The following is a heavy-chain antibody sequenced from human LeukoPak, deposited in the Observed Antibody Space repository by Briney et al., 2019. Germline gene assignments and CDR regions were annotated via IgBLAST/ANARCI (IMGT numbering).Heavy chain of an antibody. CDR2: ITSSSSYI. V-gene: IGHV3-21*04. CDR1: GFTFSSYN. Sequence: GGSLRLSCAASGFTFSSYNMNWVRQAPGKGPEWVSSITSSSSYIYYADSVKGRFTISRDNSKNTLYLQMNSLRAEDTAVYYCAKRRGLELLYYYYMDVWGKGTTVTVSS. J-gene: IGHJ6*03. CDR3: AKRRGLELLYYYYMDV. D-gene: IGHD1-7*01.